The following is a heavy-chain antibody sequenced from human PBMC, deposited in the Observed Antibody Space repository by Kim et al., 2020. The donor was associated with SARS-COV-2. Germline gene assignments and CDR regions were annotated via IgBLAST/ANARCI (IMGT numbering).Heavy chain of an antibody. D-gene: IGHD3-16*01. CDR2: SSSTL. V-gene: IGHV3-48*02. J-gene: IGHJ4*02. CDR3: ARERWIW. Sequence: SSSTLYYADAVKERFTISRDNAKNSLYLQMNSLRDEGTAVYYCARERWIWGGQGTLVTVSS.